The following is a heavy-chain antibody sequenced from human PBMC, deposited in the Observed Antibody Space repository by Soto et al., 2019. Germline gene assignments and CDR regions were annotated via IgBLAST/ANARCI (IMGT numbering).Heavy chain of an antibody. CDR1: GGSISSGDYY. V-gene: IGHV4-30-4*01. CDR3: AEDYLGYGDAFDI. CDR2: IYYSGST. D-gene: IGHD3-16*01. Sequence: QVQLQESGPGLVKPSQTLSLTCTVSGGSISSGDYYWSWIRQPPGKGLEWIGYIYYSGSTYYNPSLKSRVTISVDTSNNQFSLQLSSVTAADTAVYYCAEDYLGYGDAFDIWGQGTMLTVSS. J-gene: IGHJ3*02.